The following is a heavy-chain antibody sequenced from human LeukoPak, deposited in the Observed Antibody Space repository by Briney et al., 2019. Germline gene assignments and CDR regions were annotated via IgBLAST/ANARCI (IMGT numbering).Heavy chain of an antibody. CDR3: ATETIGRHYYY. Sequence: KAGGSLRLSCAASGFTFSSCGFNWVRQAPGKGLEWVSSIGPTGTDRYYADSVRGRFTISRDNAKNSMYLQMDSLRDEDTAVYYCATETIGRHYYYWGQGTLLSVSS. CDR1: GFTFSSCG. D-gene: IGHD1-14*01. J-gene: IGHJ4*02. CDR2: IGPTGTDR. V-gene: IGHV3-21*01.